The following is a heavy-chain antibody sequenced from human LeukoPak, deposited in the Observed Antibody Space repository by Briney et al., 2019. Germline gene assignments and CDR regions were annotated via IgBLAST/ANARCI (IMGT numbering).Heavy chain of an antibody. CDR3: ARVLSPRSRLFWFDP. D-gene: IGHD2/OR15-2a*01. CDR1: GGSFSGYY. V-gene: IGHV4-59*01. CDR2: VYYTGST. Sequence: KTSETMSLTCTVSGGSFSGYYWSWVRQTPGKRLEWIGYVYYTGSTHYNPSLKSRVIISLDTSKNQFSLRLRSVTAADTAVYFCARVLSPRSRLFWFDPWSRGTLVTVSS. J-gene: IGHJ5*02.